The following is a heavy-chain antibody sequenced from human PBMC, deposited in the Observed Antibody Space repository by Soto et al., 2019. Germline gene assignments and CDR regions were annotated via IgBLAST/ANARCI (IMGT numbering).Heavy chain of an antibody. CDR2: IYYSGST. D-gene: IGHD5-12*01. Sequence: SETLSLTCTVSGGSISGYYWSWIRQPPGKRLEWIGYIYYSGSTNYNPSLRSRVTISIDTSKNQFSLQLSSVTAADTAVYYCARLISGYDLNPIYYFDYWGQGTLVTVSS. CDR3: ARLISGYDLNPIYYFDY. V-gene: IGHV4-59*08. J-gene: IGHJ4*02. CDR1: GGSISGYY.